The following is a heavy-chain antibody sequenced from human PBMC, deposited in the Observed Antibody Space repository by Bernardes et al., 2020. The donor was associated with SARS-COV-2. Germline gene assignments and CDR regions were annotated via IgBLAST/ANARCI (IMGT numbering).Heavy chain of an antibody. D-gene: IGHD2-21*01. CDR1: GFTFSSYG. J-gene: IGHJ4*02. Sequence: GGSLRLSCAASGFTFSSYGMHWVRQAPGKGLEWVAVIWYDGSNKYYADSVKGRFTISRDNSKNTLYLQMNSLRAEDTAVYYCARSRFVGDSPVDYWGQGTLVTVSS. V-gene: IGHV3-33*01. CDR3: ARSRFVGDSPVDY. CDR2: IWYDGSNK.